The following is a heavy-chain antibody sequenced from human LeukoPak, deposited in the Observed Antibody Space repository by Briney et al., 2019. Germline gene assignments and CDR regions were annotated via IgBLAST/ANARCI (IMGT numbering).Heavy chain of an antibody. V-gene: IGHV3-33*01. CDR3: VREGLAAAGTYFDS. J-gene: IGHJ4*02. D-gene: IGHD6-13*01. CDR2: IWYDGSNK. Sequence: GGSLRLSCAASGFTFSSYGMHCVRQAPGKGLEWVAVIWYDGSNKYYADSVKGRFTISRDNSKNTLYLQMDSLRAEDTAVYYCVREGLAAAGTYFDSWGQGTLVTVSS. CDR1: GFTFSSYG.